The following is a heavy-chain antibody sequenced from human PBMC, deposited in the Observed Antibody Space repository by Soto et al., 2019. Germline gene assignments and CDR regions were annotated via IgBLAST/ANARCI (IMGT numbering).Heavy chain of an antibody. D-gene: IGHD3-9*01. V-gene: IGHV3-23*01. CDR2: IRGDGGQT. CDR1: GFTFTSYG. J-gene: IGHJ4*02. CDR3: ARDVGLDSDDFFAY. Sequence: HPGGSLRLSCTASGFTFTSYGMGWVRQAPGKGLQWVSTIRGDGGQTHYTDSVKGRFSISRDNSKNTVYLQMDSLRAEDTAMYFCARDVGLDSDDFFAYWAREPRSPSPQ.